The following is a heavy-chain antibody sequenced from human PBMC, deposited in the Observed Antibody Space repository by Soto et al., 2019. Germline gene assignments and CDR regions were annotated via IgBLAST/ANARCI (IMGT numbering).Heavy chain of an antibody. CDR3: ATAGGYSGYDDGNYYCYGMDV. J-gene: IGHJ6*02. Sequence: QVQLVQSGAEVKKPGASVKVSCKASGYTFTSYAMHWVRQATGPRLEWLGWNKAGNGNTKYSQKFQGRVTITRDTSAGTAYMELSSLRSEDTAVYYWATAGGYSGYDDGNYYCYGMDVWGQGTTVTVSS. V-gene: IGHV1-3*01. CDR1: GYTFTSYA. CDR2: NKAGNGNT. D-gene: IGHD5-12*01.